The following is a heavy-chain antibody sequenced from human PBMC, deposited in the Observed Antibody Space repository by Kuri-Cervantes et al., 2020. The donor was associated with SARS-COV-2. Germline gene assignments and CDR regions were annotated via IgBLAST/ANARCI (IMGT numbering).Heavy chain of an antibody. Sequence: ETLSLTCAASGFTFSGHWIHWVRQAPGKGLVWVSRINPDGSYTNNADSVKGRFTLSRDNAKNMLFLQMNSLRAEDTAVYYCVRNGDHWNFDYWGQGTLVTVSS. D-gene: IGHD1-1*01. CDR3: VRNGDHWNFDY. CDR1: GFTFSGHW. J-gene: IGHJ4*02. V-gene: IGHV3-74*01. CDR2: INPDGSYT.